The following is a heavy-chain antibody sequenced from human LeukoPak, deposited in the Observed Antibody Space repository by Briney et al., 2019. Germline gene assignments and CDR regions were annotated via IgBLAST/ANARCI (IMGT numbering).Heavy chain of an antibody. CDR3: ARLLGVVVTARYSDY. V-gene: IGHV3-48*01. Sequence: PGGSLRLSCAASGFTFSSYSMNWVRRAPGKGLEWVSHIGSSSRTIYYADSVKGRFTISGDNAKNSLYLQMDSLRAEDTAVYYCARLLGVVVTARYSDYWGQGTLVTVSS. D-gene: IGHD2-21*02. J-gene: IGHJ4*02. CDR2: IGSSSRTI. CDR1: GFTFSSYS.